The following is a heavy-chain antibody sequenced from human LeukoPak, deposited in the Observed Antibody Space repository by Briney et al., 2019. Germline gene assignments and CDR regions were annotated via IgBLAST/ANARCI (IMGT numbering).Heavy chain of an antibody. CDR2: IYRNGDT. CDR3: ARDLVTVTKGFDI. J-gene: IGHJ3*02. Sequence: PSETLSLTCTVSGGSISSDWYWGWVRQPPGNGLEWIGAIYRNGDTYYNPSLKSRVTISLDTSKNQFSLRLSSVTAADTAVYYCARDLVTVTKGFDIWGQGTMVSVSS. V-gene: IGHV4-38-2*02. CDR1: GGSISSDWY. D-gene: IGHD4-17*01.